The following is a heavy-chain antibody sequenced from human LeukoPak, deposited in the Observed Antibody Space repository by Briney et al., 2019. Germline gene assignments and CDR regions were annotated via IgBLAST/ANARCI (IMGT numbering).Heavy chain of an antibody. CDR1: GFSFSAYN. Sequence: GGSLRLSCAASGFSFSAYNINWGRQAPGKGLEWVSCISPRGEHRYYADSVRGRFTISRDNAKNSVYLQMNSLRAEDTAVYYCARDAAYFDSSGYYPDPLDYWGQGTLVSVSS. J-gene: IGHJ4*02. CDR2: ISPRGEHR. CDR3: ARDAAYFDSSGYYPDPLDY. D-gene: IGHD3-22*01. V-gene: IGHV3-21*01.